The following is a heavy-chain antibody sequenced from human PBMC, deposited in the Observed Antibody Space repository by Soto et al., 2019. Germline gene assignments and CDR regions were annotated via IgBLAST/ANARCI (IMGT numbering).Heavy chain of an antibody. D-gene: IGHD2-15*01. J-gene: IGHJ3*02. CDR3: AKDEVAANGRADAFDI. Sequence: EVQLLESGGSLVQPGGSLTLTCIVSGFTSGKYAMSWVRQAPGKGLEWVSEIGGGGEYTNYADSVRGRFTMSRDNSKNTLYLHMSSLKVEDTAVYYCAKDEVAANGRADAFDIWGQGTVVTVSS. CDR2: IGGGGEYT. V-gene: IGHV3-23*01. CDR1: GFTSGKYA.